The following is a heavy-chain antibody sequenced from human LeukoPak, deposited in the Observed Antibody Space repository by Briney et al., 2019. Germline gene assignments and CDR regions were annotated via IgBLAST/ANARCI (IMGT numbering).Heavy chain of an antibody. J-gene: IGHJ4*02. CDR3: ARIYGGNFIY. Sequence: GGSLRLSCAASGFTFSSYWMSWVRQAPGKGLEWVSVIYSGGSTYYADSVKGRFTISRDNSKNTLYLQMNSLRAEDTAVYYCARIYGGNFIYWGQGTLVTVSS. CDR2: IYSGGST. V-gene: IGHV3-53*01. CDR1: GFTFSSYW. D-gene: IGHD4-23*01.